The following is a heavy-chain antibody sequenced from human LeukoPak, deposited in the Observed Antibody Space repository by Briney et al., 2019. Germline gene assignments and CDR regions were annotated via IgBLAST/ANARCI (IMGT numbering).Heavy chain of an antibody. CDR1: VYTFTSYD. Sequence: ASVKVSCTASVYTFTSYDINWVRQATGQGLEWMGWMNPNSGNTGYAQKFQGRVTMTRNTSISTAYMELSSLRSEDTAVYYCARCGRYCSSTSCYMDYYYYMDVWGKGTTVTVSS. J-gene: IGHJ6*03. D-gene: IGHD2-2*02. CDR3: ARCGRYCSSTSCYMDYYYYMDV. CDR2: MNPNSGNT. V-gene: IGHV1-8*01.